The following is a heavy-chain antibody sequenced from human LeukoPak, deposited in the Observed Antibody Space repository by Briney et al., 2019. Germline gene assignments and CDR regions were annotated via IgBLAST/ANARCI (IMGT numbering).Heavy chain of an antibody. Sequence: GASVKVSCKASGYTFTSYGISWVRQAPGQGLEWMGWISAYNGNTNYAQRLQGRVTITTDPSTSTAYMHLRSLRSDDTAVYYCARAGYYGSGSYYQTPFDYWGQGTLVTVSS. CDR1: GYTFTSYG. V-gene: IGHV1-18*01. CDR3: ARAGYYGSGSYYQTPFDY. CDR2: ISAYNGNT. J-gene: IGHJ4*02. D-gene: IGHD3-10*01.